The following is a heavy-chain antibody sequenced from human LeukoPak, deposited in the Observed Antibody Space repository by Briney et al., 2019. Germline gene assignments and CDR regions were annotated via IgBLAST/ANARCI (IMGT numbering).Heavy chain of an antibody. Sequence: KPAETLSLTCTVSGGSISIYYWSWIRQPPGKGLEWLGYTYNSGSTLYNPSLKSRVTISVDTSRNEFSLRLTSVTAADAAVYYCVRDRELNYWGQGTLVTVS. CDR3: VRDRELNY. V-gene: IGHV4-59*01. D-gene: IGHD3-10*01. CDR1: GGSISIYY. CDR2: TYNSGST. J-gene: IGHJ4*02.